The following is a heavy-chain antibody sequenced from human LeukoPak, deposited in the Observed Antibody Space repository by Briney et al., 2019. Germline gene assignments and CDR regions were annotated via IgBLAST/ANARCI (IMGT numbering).Heavy chain of an antibody. J-gene: IGHJ4*02. D-gene: IGHD6-19*01. CDR3: AKDRLKGGWITIDY. Sequence: GGSLRLSCAASGFTFSSYAMSWVRQAPGKGLEWVSAISGSGGSTYYADSVKGRFTISRDNSKNTLYLQMNSLSAEDTAVYYCAKDRLKGGWITIDYWGQGTLVTVSS. CDR1: GFTFSSYA. V-gene: IGHV3-23*01. CDR2: ISGSGGST.